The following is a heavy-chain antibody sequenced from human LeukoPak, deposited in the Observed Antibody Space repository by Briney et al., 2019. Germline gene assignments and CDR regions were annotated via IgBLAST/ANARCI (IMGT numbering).Heavy chain of an antibody. CDR2: IYYSGTT. Sequence: PSETLSLTCAVYGGSFSGYYWSWIRQPPGEGLEWIGSIYYSGTTYYNPSLKSRVTISVDTSKNQLSLKLTSVTAADTAVYYCARDCCGYRSWFDPWGQGTLVTVSS. CDR1: GGSFSGYY. D-gene: IGHD6-25*01. J-gene: IGHJ5*02. V-gene: IGHV4-34*01. CDR3: ARDCCGYRSWFDP.